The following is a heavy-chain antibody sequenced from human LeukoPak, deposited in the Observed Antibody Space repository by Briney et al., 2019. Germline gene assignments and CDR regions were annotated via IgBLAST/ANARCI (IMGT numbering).Heavy chain of an antibody. J-gene: IGHJ6*02. CDR1: GYTFTGYY. V-gene: IGHV1-2*02. CDR2: INPNSGGT. Sequence: ASVKVSCKASGYTFTGYYMHWVRQAPGQGLEWMGWINPNSGGTNYAQKFQGRVTMTRDTPISTAYMELSRLRSDDTAVYYCARVGGTEGHYYYGMDVWGQGTTVTVSS. CDR3: ARVGGTEGHYYYGMDV.